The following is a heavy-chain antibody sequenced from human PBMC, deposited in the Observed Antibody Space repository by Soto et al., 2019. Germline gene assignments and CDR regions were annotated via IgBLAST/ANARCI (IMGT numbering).Heavy chain of an antibody. Sequence: ASVKVSCKASGYTLTGYGINWVRQAPGQGLEWMGWMNPATGNTGYAQKFQGRVTMTRNTSINTAYMELSSLRSEDTAVYFCARGGDTSTWSDLDYWGQGALVTVSS. CDR1: GYTLTGYG. D-gene: IGHD6-13*01. V-gene: IGHV1-8*02. J-gene: IGHJ4*02. CDR2: MNPATGNT. CDR3: ARGGDTSTWSDLDY.